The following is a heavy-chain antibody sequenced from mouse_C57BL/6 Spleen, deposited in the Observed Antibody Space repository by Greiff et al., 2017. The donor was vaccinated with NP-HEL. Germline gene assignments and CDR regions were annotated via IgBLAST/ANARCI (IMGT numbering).Heavy chain of an antibody. Sequence: VQLQQSGAELVKPGASVKLSCTASGFNIKDYYMHWVKQRTEQGLEWIGRIDPEDGETKYASKFQGKATITADTSSNTAYLQLSSLTSEDTAVYYCARGTGYAMDYWGQGTSVTVSS. CDR2: IDPEDGET. D-gene: IGHD4-1*01. V-gene: IGHV14-2*01. J-gene: IGHJ4*01. CDR3: ARGTGYAMDY. CDR1: GFNIKDYY.